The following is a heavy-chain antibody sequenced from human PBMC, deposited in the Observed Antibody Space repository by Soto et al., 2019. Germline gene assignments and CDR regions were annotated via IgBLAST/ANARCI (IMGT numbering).Heavy chain of an antibody. CDR3: ARGPSLEWLFFAY. Sequence: EVQLVESGGGLVQPGGSLRLSCAASGFTFSSYSMNWVRQAPGKGREWVSYISSSSSTIYYADSVKGRFTISRDNAKNSLYLQMNSLRDEGTAVYYCARGPSLEWLFFAYWGQGTLGTVSS. V-gene: IGHV3-48*02. J-gene: IGHJ4*02. CDR2: ISSSSSTI. CDR1: GFTFSSYS. D-gene: IGHD3-3*01.